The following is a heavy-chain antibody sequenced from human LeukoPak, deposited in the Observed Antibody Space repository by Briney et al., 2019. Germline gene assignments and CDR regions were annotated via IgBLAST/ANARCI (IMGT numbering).Heavy chain of an antibody. V-gene: IGHV1-8*01. Sequence: ASVKVSCKASGYTFISYDINWVRQATGQGLEWMGWMNPNSGNTGYAQKFQGRVTMTRNTSISTAYMELSSLRSEDTAVYYCARGRRWLQLFSYYFDYWGQGTLVTVSS. CDR2: MNPNSGNT. J-gene: IGHJ4*02. D-gene: IGHD5-24*01. CDR1: GYTFISYD. CDR3: ARGRRWLQLFSYYFDY.